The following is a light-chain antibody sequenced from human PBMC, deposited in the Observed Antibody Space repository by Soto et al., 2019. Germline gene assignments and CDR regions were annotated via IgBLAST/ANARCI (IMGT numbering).Light chain of an antibody. CDR1: QTVSSI. V-gene: IGKV3-15*01. CDR2: DAS. Sequence: ILMTQSPATLSVSPGERVTLSCRASQTVSSILAWYQQKPGQAPRLLIYDASTRAPGIPTRFSGSGSGTEFTLTITSLQSEDFAVYYCQRYNDWPPWTFGQGTKVEIK. CDR3: QRYNDWPPWT. J-gene: IGKJ1*01.